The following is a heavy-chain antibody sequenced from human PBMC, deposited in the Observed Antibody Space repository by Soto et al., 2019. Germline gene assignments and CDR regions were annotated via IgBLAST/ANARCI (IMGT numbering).Heavy chain of an antibody. V-gene: IGHV1-3*01. CDR3: ARDPPYSGSGGFGMDV. CDR1: GYTFTSYA. D-gene: IGHD3-10*01. J-gene: IGHJ6*02. CDR2: INAGNGNT. Sequence: ASVKVSCKASGYTFTSYAMHWVRQAPGQRLEWMGWINAGNGNTKYSQKFQGRVTITRDTSASTAYMELSSLRSEDTAVYYCARDPPYSGSGGFGMDVWGQGTTVTVSS.